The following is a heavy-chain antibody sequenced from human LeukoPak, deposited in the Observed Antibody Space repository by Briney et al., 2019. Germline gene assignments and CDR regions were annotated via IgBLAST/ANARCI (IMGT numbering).Heavy chain of an antibody. CDR3: TRCSWNYYYYGMDV. V-gene: IGHV3-73*01. CDR2: IRSKDNSYAT. J-gene: IGHJ6*04. CDR1: GFTFSDST. Sequence: QPGGSLKLSCAASGFTFSDSTMHWVRQASGKGLEWVGRIRSKDNSYATEYAASVKGRFTISRDDSKNTAYLQMNSLKTEDTAVYYCTRCSWNYYYYGMDVWGKGTTDTVSS. D-gene: IGHD6-13*01.